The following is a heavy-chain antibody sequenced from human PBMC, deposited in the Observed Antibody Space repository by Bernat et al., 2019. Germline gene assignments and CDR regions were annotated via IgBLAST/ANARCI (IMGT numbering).Heavy chain of an antibody. V-gene: IGHV3-7*01. CDR2: IKQDGSEK. J-gene: IGHJ3*02. CDR3: AGDRPYGDSTAGAFDI. D-gene: IGHD4-17*01. Sequence: EVQLAESGGGSVQPGGSLRLSCAASTFASSDSWMSWVRQAPGKGLEWVANIKQDGSEKYYVDSVKGRFTISRDNAKNSLYLEMNSLRADDTAMYYCAGDRPYGDSTAGAFDIWGQGTMVTVSS. CDR1: TFASSDSW.